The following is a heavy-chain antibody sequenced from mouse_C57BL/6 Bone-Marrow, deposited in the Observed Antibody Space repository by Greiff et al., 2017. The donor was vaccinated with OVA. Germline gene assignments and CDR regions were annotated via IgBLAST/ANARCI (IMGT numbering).Heavy chain of an antibody. Sequence: DVKLQESGGGLVQPGGSMKLSCAASGFTFSDAWMDWVRQSPEKGLEWVAEIRNKANNHATYYAESVKGRFNISRDDSKSSVYLQMNSLRAEDTGIYNCTRWLLRGYAMDYWGQGTSVTVSS. CDR2: IRNKANNHAT. CDR3: TRWLLRGYAMDY. V-gene: IGHV6-6*01. CDR1: GFTFSDAW. D-gene: IGHD2-3*01. J-gene: IGHJ4*01.